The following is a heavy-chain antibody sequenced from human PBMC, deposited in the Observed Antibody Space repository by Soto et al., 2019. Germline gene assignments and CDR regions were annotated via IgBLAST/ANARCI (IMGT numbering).Heavy chain of an antibody. CDR1: GYTLSELF. J-gene: IGHJ4*02. CDR2: FDPEEGNT. D-gene: IGHD1-26*01. V-gene: IGHV1-24*01. Sequence: QVQLVQSGAEVKKPGASVKVSCKVSGYTLSELFVHWVRQAPGKGLEWLGGFDPEEGNTIYAQNFRGRVTMTDDTSTDTAHMELSSLRSDDTAVYYCATGFPQWELLQYWGQGNLLTVSS. CDR3: ATGFPQWELLQY.